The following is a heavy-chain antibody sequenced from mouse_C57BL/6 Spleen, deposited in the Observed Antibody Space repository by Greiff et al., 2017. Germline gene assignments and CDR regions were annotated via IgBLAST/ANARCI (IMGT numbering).Heavy chain of an antibody. CDR1: GYSITSGYD. CDR3: ARVHYSNGYFDY. J-gene: IGHJ2*01. CDR2: ISYSGSP. V-gene: IGHV3-1*01. Sequence: DVKLQESGPGMVKPSQSLSLTCTVTGYSITSGYDWHWIRHFPGNKLEWMGYISYSGSPNYNPSLKSRISITDDTSKNHFFLKLNAVTTEDTATYYGARVHYSNGYFDYWGQGTTLTVSS. D-gene: IGHD2-5*01.